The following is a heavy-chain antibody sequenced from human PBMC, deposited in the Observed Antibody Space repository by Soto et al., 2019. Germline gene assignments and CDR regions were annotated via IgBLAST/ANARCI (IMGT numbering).Heavy chain of an antibody. CDR1: GDSVSSNSAA. V-gene: IGHV6-1*01. CDR2: TYYRSKWYN. D-gene: IGHD1-26*01. J-gene: IGHJ6*02. Sequence: PSQTLSLTCAISGDSVSSNSAAWNWIRQSPSRGLEWLGRTYYRSKWYNDYAVSVKSRITINPDTSKNQFSLQLNSVTPEDTAVYYCAREGKGATMGRVYLAYYYGMDVWGQGTTVTVSS. CDR3: AREGKGATMGRVYLAYYYGMDV.